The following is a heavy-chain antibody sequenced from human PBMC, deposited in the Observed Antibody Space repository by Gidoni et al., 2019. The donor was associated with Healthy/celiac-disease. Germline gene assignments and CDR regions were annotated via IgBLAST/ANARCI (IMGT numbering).Heavy chain of an antibody. CDR3: ASSPYNWNYYYYYYMDV. Sequence: QVQLVESGGGVVQPGRSLRLSCAASGFTFSSYAMHWVRQAPGKGLEWGAVISYDGSNKYYADSVKGRFTISRDNSKNTLYLQMNSLRAEDTPVYYCASSPYNWNYYYYYYMDVWGKGTTVTVSS. CDR1: GFTFSSYA. CDR2: ISYDGSNK. D-gene: IGHD1-20*01. V-gene: IGHV3-30-3*01. J-gene: IGHJ6*03.